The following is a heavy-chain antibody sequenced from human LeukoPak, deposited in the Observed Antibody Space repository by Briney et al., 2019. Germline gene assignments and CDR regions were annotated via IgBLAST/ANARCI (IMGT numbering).Heavy chain of an antibody. CDR3: ARDRNWSFDF. J-gene: IGHJ4*02. CDR1: GFTFSSYA. CDR2: ISGSGGST. Sequence: PGGSLRLSCAAYGFTFSSYAMSWVRQAPGKGLEWVSAISGSGGSTYYADSVKGRFTISRDNAKNSLYLQMNSLRAEDTAVYYCARDRNWSFDFWGQGTLVTVSS. D-gene: IGHD1-1*01. V-gene: IGHV3-23*01.